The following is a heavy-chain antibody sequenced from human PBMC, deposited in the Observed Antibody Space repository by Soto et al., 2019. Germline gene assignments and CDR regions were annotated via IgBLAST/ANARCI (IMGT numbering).Heavy chain of an antibody. V-gene: IGHV1-58*01. D-gene: IGHD1-7*01. CDR3: AADVGHTRNYVFDY. CDR1: GFTFTSSA. Sequence: SVKVSCKASGFTFTSSAVQWVRQARGQRLEWIGWIVVGSGNTNYAQKFQERVTITRDMSTSTAYMELSSLRSEDTAVYYCAADVGHTRNYVFDYWGQGTLVTVPS. J-gene: IGHJ4*02. CDR2: IVVGSGNT.